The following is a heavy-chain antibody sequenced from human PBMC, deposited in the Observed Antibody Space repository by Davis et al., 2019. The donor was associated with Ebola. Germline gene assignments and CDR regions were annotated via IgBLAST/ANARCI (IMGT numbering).Heavy chain of an antibody. V-gene: IGHV4-39*01. D-gene: IGHD3-16*02. CDR2: IYYSGST. Sequence: SETLSLTCTVSGGSISSSSYYWGWIRQPPGKGLEWIGSIYYSGSTYYNPSLKSRVTISVDTSKNQFSLKLSSVTAADTAVYYCARRSDYDYIWGSYRLGWFDPWGQGTLVTVSS. CDR1: GGSISSSSYY. CDR3: ARRSDYDYIWGSYRLGWFDP. J-gene: IGHJ5*02.